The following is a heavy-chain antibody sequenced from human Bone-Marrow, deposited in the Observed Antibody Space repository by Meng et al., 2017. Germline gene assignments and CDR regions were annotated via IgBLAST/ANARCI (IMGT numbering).Heavy chain of an antibody. V-gene: IGHV4-34*01. J-gene: IGHJ4*02. Sequence: GSLRLSCAVYGGSFSGYYWSWIRQPPGKGLEWIGEINHSGSTNYNPSLKSRVTISVDTSKNQFSLKLSSVTAADTAVYYCARVHEYYYGSGSHVFDYWGQGTLVTVSS. CDR3: ARVHEYYYGSGSHVFDY. D-gene: IGHD3-10*01. CDR2: INHSGST. CDR1: GGSFSGYY.